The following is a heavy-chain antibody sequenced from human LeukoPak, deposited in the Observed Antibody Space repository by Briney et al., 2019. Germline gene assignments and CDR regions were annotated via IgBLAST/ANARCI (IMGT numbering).Heavy chain of an antibody. CDR3: AKMQYYDSGSYSFYYMDV. J-gene: IGHJ6*03. CDR1: GFTFSSYA. V-gene: IGHV4-38-2*01. Sequence: GSLRLSCAASGFTFSSYAMSWVRQAPGKGLEWIGSIYYSGSTYYNPSLKSRVTISVDTSKNQFSLKLSSVTAADTAVYYCAKMQYYDSGSYSFYYMDVWGKGTTVIVSS. D-gene: IGHD3-10*01. CDR2: IYYSGST.